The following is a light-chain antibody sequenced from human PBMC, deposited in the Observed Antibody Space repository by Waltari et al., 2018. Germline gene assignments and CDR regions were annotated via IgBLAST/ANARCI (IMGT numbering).Light chain of an antibody. Sequence: EIVLTQSPATLSLSPGERATLSCRASQSVNNRLAWYQQKPGQAPRLLIYDAAKRATGLPARFSGSGSGTDFTLTISSLEPEDFAVYYCQYRGHWPPGATFGPGTKVEIK. CDR2: DAA. CDR3: QYRGHWPPGAT. CDR1: QSVNNR. V-gene: IGKV3-11*01. J-gene: IGKJ3*01.